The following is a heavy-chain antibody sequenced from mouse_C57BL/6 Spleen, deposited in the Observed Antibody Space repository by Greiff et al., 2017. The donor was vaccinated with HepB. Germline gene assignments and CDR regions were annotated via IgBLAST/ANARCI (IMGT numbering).Heavy chain of an antibody. V-gene: IGHV14-4*01. D-gene: IGHD1-1*01. CDR3: TTPYYYGSSPLGYFDV. Sequence: EVQLQQSGAELVRPGASVKLSCTASGFNIKDDYMHWVKQRPEQGLEWIGWIDPENGDTEYASKFQGKATITADTSSNTAYLQLSSLTSEDTAVYYCTTPYYYGSSPLGYFDVWGTGTTVTVSS. CDR1: GFNIKDDY. CDR2: IDPENGDT. J-gene: IGHJ1*03.